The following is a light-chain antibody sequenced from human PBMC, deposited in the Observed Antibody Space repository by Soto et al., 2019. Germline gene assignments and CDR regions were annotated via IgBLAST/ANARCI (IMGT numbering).Light chain of an antibody. CDR2: GNI. Sequence: QSVVTQPPSVSGAPGQRVTISCTGSSSNIGAGYDVHWYQHFPGTAPKLLIFGNINRPSGVPDRFSGSKSGTSASLAITGLQAEDEADYYCQSYDSRLSGYVFGTGTKLTVL. J-gene: IGLJ1*01. CDR1: SSNIGAGYD. CDR3: QSYDSRLSGYV. V-gene: IGLV1-40*01.